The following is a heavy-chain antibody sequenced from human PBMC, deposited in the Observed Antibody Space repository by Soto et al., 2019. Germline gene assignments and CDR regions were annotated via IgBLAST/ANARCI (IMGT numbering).Heavy chain of an antibody. V-gene: IGHV5-10-1*01. D-gene: IGHD2-2*01. CDR3: AREVVPAAIAQH. CDR2: IDPSDSYT. CDR1: GYSFTSYW. Sequence: GESLKISCXGSGYSFTSYWISWVRQMPGKGLEWMGRIDPSDSYTKYSPSFQGHVTISADKSISTAYLQWSSLKASDTAMYYCAREVVPAAIAQHWGQGTPVTVSS. J-gene: IGHJ1*01.